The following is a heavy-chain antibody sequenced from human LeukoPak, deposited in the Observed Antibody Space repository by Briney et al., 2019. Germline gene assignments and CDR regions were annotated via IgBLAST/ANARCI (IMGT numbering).Heavy chain of an antibody. CDR1: GFTFSSYS. D-gene: IGHD6-19*01. Sequence: GGSLRLSCAASGFTFSSYSMNWVRQAPGKGLEWVSSISSSSSYIYYADSVKGRFTISRDNAKNSLYLQMNSLRAEDTAVYYCARMGAVADLTFDYWGQGTLVTVSS. J-gene: IGHJ4*02. CDR2: ISSSSSYI. V-gene: IGHV3-21*01. CDR3: ARMGAVADLTFDY.